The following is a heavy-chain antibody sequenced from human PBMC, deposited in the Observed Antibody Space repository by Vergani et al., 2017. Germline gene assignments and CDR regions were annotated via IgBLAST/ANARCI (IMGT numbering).Heavy chain of an antibody. CDR2: IYRTGRT. V-gene: IGHV4-38-2*02. D-gene: IGHD3-10*01. J-gene: IGHJ5*02. CDR1: GFSIDNGYY. CDR3: ARDSWTSELRGVYWFDT. Sequence: QVQLQESGPGLVKPSETLSLTCAVSGFSIDNGYYWDWIRQPPGKGLEWIGSIYRTGRTHFNPSLKSRVTLSVDTSKNQLSLRMTSVTAADTAVYYCARDSWTSELRGVYWFDTWGQGTLVSVSS.